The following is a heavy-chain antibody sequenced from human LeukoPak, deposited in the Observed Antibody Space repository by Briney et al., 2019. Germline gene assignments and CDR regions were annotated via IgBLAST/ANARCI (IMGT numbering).Heavy chain of an antibody. CDR3: ATRSFTIFGVEYFPTFDY. J-gene: IGHJ4*02. Sequence: GASVKVSCKASGYTFTSYGISWVRQAPGQGLEWMGWISAYNGNTNYAQKLQGRVTMTTDTSTSTAYMELRSLRSDDTAVYYCATRSFTIFGVEYFPTFDYWGQGTLVTVSS. CDR2: ISAYNGNT. CDR1: GYTFTSYG. D-gene: IGHD3-3*01. V-gene: IGHV1-18*01.